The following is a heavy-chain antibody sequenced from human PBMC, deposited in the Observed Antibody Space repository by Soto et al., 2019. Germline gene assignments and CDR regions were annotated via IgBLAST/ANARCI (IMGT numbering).Heavy chain of an antibody. V-gene: IGHV3-74*01. D-gene: IGHD2-15*01. CDR3: AKDTAYAMDV. CDR2: INSDGSGT. J-gene: IGHJ6*02. Sequence: PGGSLRLSCAASGFDFSNSWIHWVRQGPGKGLVWVSHINSDGSGTTYADSVKGRFTISRDNAKNTVYLQMNSLRAEDTAVYYCAKDTAYAMDVWGQGTTVTVYS. CDR1: GFDFSNSW.